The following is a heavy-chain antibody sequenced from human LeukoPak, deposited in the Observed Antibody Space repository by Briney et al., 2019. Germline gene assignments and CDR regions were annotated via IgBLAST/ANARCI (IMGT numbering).Heavy chain of an antibody. D-gene: IGHD3-3*01. CDR3: ARTYYDFWSGYFSPLYFDY. Sequence: GGSVKVSCKASGYTFTSYDINWVRQATGQGLEWMGWMNPNSGNTGYAQKFQGRVTMTRNTSISTAYMELSSLRSEDTAVYYCARTYYDFWSGYFSPLYFDYWGQGTLVTVSS. J-gene: IGHJ4*02. CDR1: GYTFTSYD. CDR2: MNPNSGNT. V-gene: IGHV1-8*01.